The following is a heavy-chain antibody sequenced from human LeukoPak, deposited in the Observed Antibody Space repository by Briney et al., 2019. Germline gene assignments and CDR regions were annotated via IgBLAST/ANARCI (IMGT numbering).Heavy chain of an antibody. CDR3: ARDATGVGYYYYMDV. D-gene: IGHD1-14*01. CDR2: ISGSGSYT. Sequence: GGSLRLSCAASGFTFSSYAMSWVRQAPGKGLEWVSGISGSGSYTYYADSVKGRSTISRDNSKNTLYLQMNSLRAEDTALYYCARDATGVGYYYYMDVWGKGTTVTVSS. CDR1: GFTFSSYA. J-gene: IGHJ6*03. V-gene: IGHV3-23*01.